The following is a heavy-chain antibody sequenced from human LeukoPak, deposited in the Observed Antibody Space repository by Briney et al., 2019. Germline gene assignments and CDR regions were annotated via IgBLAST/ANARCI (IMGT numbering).Heavy chain of an antibody. D-gene: IGHD2-15*01. CDR3: ARLLSVDA. J-gene: IGHJ6*04. Sequence: WIRQPPGKGLEWVANIKRDGSENNYLDSVKGRFTISRDNAKNSLYLQMNSLRVEDTAVYYCARLLSVDAWGKGTTVIVSS. V-gene: IGHV3-7*01. CDR2: IKRDGSEN.